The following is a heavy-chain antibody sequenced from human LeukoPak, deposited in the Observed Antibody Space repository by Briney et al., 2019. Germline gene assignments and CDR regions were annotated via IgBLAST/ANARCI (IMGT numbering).Heavy chain of an antibody. CDR3: AREGYDFWSGYRNYFDY. CDR2: ISSSSSTI. J-gene: IGHJ4*02. CDR1: ELTFITYS. V-gene: IGHV3-48*01. Sequence: PGGPLKLSCAPSELTFITYSMNWVRQAPGKGLEWVSYISSSSSTIYYADSVKGRFTISRDNAKNSLYLQMNSLRAEDTAVYYCAREGYDFWSGYRNYFDYWGQGTLVTVSS. D-gene: IGHD3-3*01.